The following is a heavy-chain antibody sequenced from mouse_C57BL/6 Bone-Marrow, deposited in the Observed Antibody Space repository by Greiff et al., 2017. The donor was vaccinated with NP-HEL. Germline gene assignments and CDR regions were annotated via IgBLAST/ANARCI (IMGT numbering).Heavy chain of an antibody. CDR2: IWSGGST. CDR3: ARNGGQTAPFSFAY. D-gene: IGHD3-2*01. V-gene: IGHV2-2*01. J-gene: IGHJ3*01. CDR1: GFSLPSYG. Sequence: QVQLKESGPGLVQPSQSLYITCTVYGFSLPSYGVHWVRQSPGTGLAWLGVIWSGGSTDYNAAFLYRLSIRNDNSKSQVFFKMNSLQAEDTAIYYCARNGGQTAPFSFAYWGQGTLVTVSA.